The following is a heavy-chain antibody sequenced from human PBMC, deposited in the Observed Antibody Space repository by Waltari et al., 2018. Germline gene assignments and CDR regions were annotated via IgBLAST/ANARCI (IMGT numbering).Heavy chain of an antibody. D-gene: IGHD1-1*01. J-gene: IGHJ5*02. CDR3: ARDGWNDVQNWFDP. Sequence: QVQLVQSGAEVKKPGASVKVSCKASGYTFTGYYMHWVRQAPGQGLEWRGWINPNRGGTNYAQKFQGRVTMTRDTSISTAYMELSRLRSDDTAVYYCARDGWNDVQNWFDPWGQGTLVTVSS. V-gene: IGHV1-2*02. CDR1: GYTFTGYY. CDR2: INPNRGGT.